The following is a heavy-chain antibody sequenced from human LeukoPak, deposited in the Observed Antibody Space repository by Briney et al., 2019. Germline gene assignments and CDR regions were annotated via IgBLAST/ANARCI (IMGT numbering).Heavy chain of an antibody. Sequence: GGSLRLSCAASGFTFSSYAMTWVRQAPGKGLEWVSAISGSGGSTYYADSVKGRFSISRDSSKNTVYLQMNSLGADDTAVYYCAKGTYYYDSNCFDYWGQGTLVTVSS. D-gene: IGHD3-22*01. CDR1: GFTFSSYA. CDR2: ISGSGGST. V-gene: IGHV3-23*01. CDR3: AKGTYYYDSNCFDY. J-gene: IGHJ4*02.